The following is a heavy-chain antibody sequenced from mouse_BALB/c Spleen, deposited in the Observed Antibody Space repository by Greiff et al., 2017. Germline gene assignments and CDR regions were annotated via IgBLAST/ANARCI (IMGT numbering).Heavy chain of an antibody. CDR2: ISSGGSYT. Sequence: EVQLVESGGGLVKPGGSLKLSCAASGFTFSSYTMSWVRQTPEKRLEWVATISSGGSYTYYPDSVKGRFTISRDNAKNTLYLQMSSLKSEDTAMYYCTRPYDGRPDTYFDVWGAGTTVTVSS. D-gene: IGHD2-3*01. CDR3: TRPYDGRPDTYFDV. J-gene: IGHJ1*01. CDR1: GFTFSSYT. V-gene: IGHV5-6-4*01.